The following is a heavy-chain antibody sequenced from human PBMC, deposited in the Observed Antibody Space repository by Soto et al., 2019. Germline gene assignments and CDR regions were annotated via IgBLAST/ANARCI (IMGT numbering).Heavy chain of an antibody. CDR2: IYSGGST. CDR1: GFTFSSNY. J-gene: IGHJ6*02. V-gene: IGHV3-53*01. D-gene: IGHD3-10*01. Sequence: XEALSLSFAASGFTFSSNYMSWVRTAPGKGLEWVSVIYSGGSTYYADSVKGRFTISRDNSKNTLYLQMNSLRAEDTAVYYCASALGPTYYYGSGSYFYGMDVWGQGTTVTVSS. CDR3: ASALGPTYYYGSGSYFYGMDV.